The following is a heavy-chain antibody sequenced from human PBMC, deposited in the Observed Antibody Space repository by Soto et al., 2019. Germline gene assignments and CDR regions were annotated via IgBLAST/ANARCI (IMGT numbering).Heavy chain of an antibody. Sequence: QVQLVESGGGLVKPGGSLRLSCVVSGFTFSDAYMNWVRQAPGKGLEWLSYISSSGDTQYYADSVKGRFTICRDNAKTSLYLQMNSLSAEDTAVYHCARETDDYDGSARDYWGQGTLVTVSS. CDR1: GFTFSDAY. CDR2: ISSSGDTQ. D-gene: IGHD3-22*01. J-gene: IGHJ4*02. CDR3: ARETDDYDGSARDY. V-gene: IGHV3-11*01.